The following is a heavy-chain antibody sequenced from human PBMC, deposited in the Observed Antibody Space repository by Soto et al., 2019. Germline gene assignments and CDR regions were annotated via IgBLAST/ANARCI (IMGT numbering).Heavy chain of an antibody. CDR3: ARVRANYSNYPRNYYYYYGMDV. V-gene: IGHV4-34*01. J-gene: IGHJ6*02. Sequence: PSETLSLTCAVYGGSFSGYYLSWIRQPPGKGLEWIGEINHSGSTNYNPSLKSRVTISVDTSKNQFSLKLSSVTAADAAVYYCARVRANYSNYPRNYYYYYGMDVWGQGTTVTVSS. D-gene: IGHD4-4*01. CDR2: INHSGST. CDR1: GGSFSGYY.